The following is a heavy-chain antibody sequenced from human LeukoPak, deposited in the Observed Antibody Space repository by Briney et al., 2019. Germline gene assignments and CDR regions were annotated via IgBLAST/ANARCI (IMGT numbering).Heavy chain of an antibody. CDR1: GFTFSDYY. J-gene: IGHJ4*02. Sequence: GGSLRLSCAASGFTFSDYYMSWIRQAPGKGLEWVANIKQDGSEKHYVDSVKGRFTISRDNAENSLFLQMNNLRAEDTAIYYCVNYDTTTGQSDYWGQGTLVTVSS. D-gene: IGHD1-26*01. CDR3: VNYDTTTGQSDY. V-gene: IGHV3-7*01. CDR2: IKQDGSEK.